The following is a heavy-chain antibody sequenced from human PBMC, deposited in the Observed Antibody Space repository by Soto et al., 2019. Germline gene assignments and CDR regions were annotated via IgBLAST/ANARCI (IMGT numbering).Heavy chain of an antibody. CDR2: IRGFNDDT. Sequence: ASVKVSCKASGYMFSSYGLTWVRQAPGQGLEWLGWIRGFNDDTNYAQKVQGRVTMTTDTSTNTAYMELRSLRSDDTAVYYCARVDPGQEIVVLTLEGGVVVGAPTVIDIPNPLQSLPWG. CDR3: ARVDPGQEIVVLTLEGGVVVGAPTVIDIPNPLQSLP. V-gene: IGHV1-18*01. D-gene: IGHD3-22*01. J-gene: IGHJ5*02. CDR1: GYMFSSYG.